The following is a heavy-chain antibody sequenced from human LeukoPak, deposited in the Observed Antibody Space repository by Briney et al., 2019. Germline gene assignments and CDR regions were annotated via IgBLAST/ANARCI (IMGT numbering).Heavy chain of an antibody. J-gene: IGHJ4*02. CDR3: ASWEYSSSWYVDY. D-gene: IGHD6-13*01. CDR2: IKQDGSEK. V-gene: IGHV3-7*01. Sequence: GGSLRLSCAASGFTFSSYWMSWVRQAPGKGLEWVANIKQDGSEKYYVDSVKGRFTISRDNAKDSLYLRMNSLRAEDTAVYYCASWEYSSSWYVDYWGQGTLVTVSS. CDR1: GFTFSSYW.